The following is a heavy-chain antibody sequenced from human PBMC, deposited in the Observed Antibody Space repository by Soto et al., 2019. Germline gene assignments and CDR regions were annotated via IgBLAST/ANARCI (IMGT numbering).Heavy chain of an antibody. Sequence: GGSLRLSCAASGFNFNAYVMNWVRQAPGKGLEWVSIISFTDDSRYYADSVKDRFTISRDNSKNTLYLQMNSLRAEDTAVYYCARHGMDVWGQGTTVTVSS. V-gene: IGHV3-23*01. CDR2: ISFTDDSR. CDR1: GFNFNAYV. CDR3: ARHGMDV. J-gene: IGHJ6*02.